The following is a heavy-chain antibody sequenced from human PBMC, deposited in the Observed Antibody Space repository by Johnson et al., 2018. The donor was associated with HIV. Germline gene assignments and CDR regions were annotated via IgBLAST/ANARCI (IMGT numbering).Heavy chain of an antibody. Sequence: QVQLVESGGGVVQPGRSLRLSCAASGFTFSSYNMHWVRQAPGKGLEWVSVISYDGSNKYYADSVKGRFTISRDNSKNTLYLQMNSLRAEETAVYYCAREGGGTVVQGDEGAFDIWGQGTMVTVSS. D-gene: IGHD3-10*01. J-gene: IGHJ3*02. CDR1: GFTFSSYN. CDR3: AREGGGTVVQGDEGAFDI. V-gene: IGHV3-30*03. CDR2: ISYDGSNK.